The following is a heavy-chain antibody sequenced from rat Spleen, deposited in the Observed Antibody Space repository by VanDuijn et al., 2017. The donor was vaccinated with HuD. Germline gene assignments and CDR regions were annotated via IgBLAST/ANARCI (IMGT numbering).Heavy chain of an antibody. Sequence: EVQLVESGGGLVQPGRSMKLSCAASGFTFSNYGMHWIRQAPTKGLEWVATISSEGRSSYYRDSVKGRFTISRDNAKSSLYMQMDSLRSEDTATYYCARHVYRYYFDYWGQGVMVTVSS. D-gene: IGHD1-2*01. J-gene: IGHJ2*01. CDR2: ISSEGRSS. CDR3: ARHVYRYYFDY. V-gene: IGHV5-29*01. CDR1: GFTFSNYG.